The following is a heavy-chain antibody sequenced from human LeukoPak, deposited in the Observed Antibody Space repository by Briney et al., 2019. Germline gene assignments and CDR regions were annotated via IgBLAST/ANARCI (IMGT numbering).Heavy chain of an antibody. CDR2: INPSGGTT. V-gene: IGHV1-46*01. Sequence: ASVKVSCKAAGYTFTNHYMQWVRQAPGQRLEWMGIINPSGGTTSYAQKFLGRVTMTTDTSTTTVYMELSSLRSEDMAVYYCAREGSTASGPPDYWGQGTLVTVSS. J-gene: IGHJ4*02. CDR3: AREGSTASGPPDY. D-gene: IGHD3-10*01. CDR1: GYTFTNHY.